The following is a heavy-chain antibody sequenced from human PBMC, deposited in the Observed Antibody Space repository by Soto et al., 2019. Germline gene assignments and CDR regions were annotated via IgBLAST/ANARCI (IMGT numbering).Heavy chain of an antibody. CDR3: AKDRGFHSNYYGSGQGGYYYYMDV. V-gene: IGHV3-30*18. CDR1: GFTFSSYG. D-gene: IGHD3-10*01. Sequence: GGSLRLSCAASGFTFSSYGMHWVRQAPGKGLEWVAVISYDGSNKYYADSVKGRFTISRDNSKNTLYLQMNSLRAEDTAVYYCAKDRGFHSNYYGSGQGGYYYYMDVWGKGTTVTVSS. CDR2: ISYDGSNK. J-gene: IGHJ6*03.